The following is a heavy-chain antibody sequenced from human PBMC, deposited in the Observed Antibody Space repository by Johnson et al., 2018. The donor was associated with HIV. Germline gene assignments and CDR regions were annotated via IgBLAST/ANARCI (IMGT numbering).Heavy chain of an antibody. CDR1: TFTFSYAW. CDR2: IKSNSDGGTT. Sequence: VQLVESGGGLVKPGGSLRLSCAASTFTFSYAWMIWVRQAPGKGLEWVGRIKSNSDGGTTNYAAPVTGRFTMSRDDSKNTLYLQMNSLRAEDTAVYYCARGLSSWSFDAFDIWGQGTMVTVSS. CDR3: ARGLSSWSFDAFDI. V-gene: IGHV3-15*01. D-gene: IGHD6-13*01. J-gene: IGHJ3*02.